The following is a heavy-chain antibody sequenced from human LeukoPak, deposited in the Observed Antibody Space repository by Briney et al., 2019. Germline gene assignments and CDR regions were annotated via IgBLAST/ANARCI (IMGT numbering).Heavy chain of an antibody. Sequence: SETLSLTCTVSGASVGTNFFYWSWIRQPAGKGLEWIGRVDSSGEFNYNPSLKSRVTMSVDTSKNQFSLQLNSVTPEDTAVYYCAREIVGAIPQYFQHWGQGTLVTVSS. V-gene: IGHV4-4*07. CDR1: GASVGTNFFY. CDR2: VDSSGEF. CDR3: AREIVGAIPQYFQH. D-gene: IGHD1-26*01. J-gene: IGHJ1*01.